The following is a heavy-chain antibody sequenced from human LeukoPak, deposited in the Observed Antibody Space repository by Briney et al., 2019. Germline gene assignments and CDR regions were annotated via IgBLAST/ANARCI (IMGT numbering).Heavy chain of an antibody. D-gene: IGHD6-19*01. CDR1: GFTVSSNY. CDR3: ARSQAVAGTVDY. J-gene: IGHJ4*02. CDR2: IYSGGRT. Sequence: GGSLRLSCAASGFTVSSNYMSWVRQAPGKGLEWVSVIYSGGRTDYADSVKGRVTISRDNSKNTLNLQMNSLRADATAVYYCARSQAVAGTVDYWGQGTLVTVSS. V-gene: IGHV3-53*01.